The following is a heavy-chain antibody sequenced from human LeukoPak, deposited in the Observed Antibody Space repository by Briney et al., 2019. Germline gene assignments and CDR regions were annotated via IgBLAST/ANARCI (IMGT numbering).Heavy chain of an antibody. CDR3: ASFTMIVAEDAFDI. CDR1: GFTFSDHY. D-gene: IGHD3-22*01. V-gene: IGHV3-72*01. J-gene: IGHJ3*02. CDR2: TRNKANSYTT. Sequence: GGSLRLSCAASGFTFSDHYMDWVRQAPGKGLEWVGRTRNKANSYTTEYAASVKGRFTISRDDSKNSLYLQMNSLKTEDTAVYYCASFTMIVAEDAFDIWGQGTMVTVSS.